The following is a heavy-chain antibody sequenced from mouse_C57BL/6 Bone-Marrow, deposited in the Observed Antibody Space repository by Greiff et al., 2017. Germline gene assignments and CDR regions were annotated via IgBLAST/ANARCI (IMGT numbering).Heavy chain of an antibody. Sequence: EVQLQESGPGLAKPSQTLSLTCSVTGYSITSDYWNWIRKFPGNKLEYMGYISYSGSTYYNPSLKSRISITRDTSKNQYYLQLNSVTTEDTATYYCARGDIDDYDEENYFDYWGQGTTLTVSS. CDR3: ARGDIDDYDEENYFDY. CDR2: ISYSGST. D-gene: IGHD2-4*01. V-gene: IGHV3-8*01. J-gene: IGHJ2*01. CDR1: GYSITSDY.